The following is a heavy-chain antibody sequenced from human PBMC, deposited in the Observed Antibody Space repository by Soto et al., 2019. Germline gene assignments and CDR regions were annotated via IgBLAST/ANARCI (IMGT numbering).Heavy chain of an antibody. V-gene: IGHV4-59*08. CDR1: GGTISSWY. Sequence: QVQLQASGPGLVKPSETLSLTCTVSGGTISSWYWSWIRQPPGKGLEWIGYIYYSGSTNCNPSLKSRVTISVDTSKTQFSLKLSSVTAADTAVYYCARRYGSAIDYWGQGTLVTVSS. D-gene: IGHD1-26*01. CDR3: ARRYGSAIDY. J-gene: IGHJ4*02. CDR2: IYYSGST.